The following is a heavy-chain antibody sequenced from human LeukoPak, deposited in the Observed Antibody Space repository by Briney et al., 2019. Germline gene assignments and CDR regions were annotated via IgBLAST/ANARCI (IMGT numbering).Heavy chain of an antibody. J-gene: IGHJ4*02. V-gene: IGHV6-1*01. Sequence: SQTLSLTCAISGDILSSNSATWNWIRQSPSRGLEWLGRTYYRSKWDSDYAVSVKGRIIVNADTSKNQFSLQVNSVTPEDTAVYYCARGLRAAAGEAFDYWGQGTLVTVSS. D-gene: IGHD6-13*01. CDR1: GDILSSNSAT. CDR2: TYYRSKWDS. CDR3: ARGLRAAAGEAFDY.